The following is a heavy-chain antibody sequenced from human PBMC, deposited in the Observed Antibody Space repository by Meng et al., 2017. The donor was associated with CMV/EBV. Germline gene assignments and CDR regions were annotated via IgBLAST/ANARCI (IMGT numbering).Heavy chain of an antibody. CDR1: GGNFSGYH. Sequence: QVPLPQAGGELWMPSETLPLTCAVYGGNFSGYHWLRNRQPPGKGLELIGEINHSGSTNYNPSLKSRVTISVDTSKNQFSLKLSSVTAADTAVYYCARGVGGWFNPWGQGTLVTVSS. V-gene: IGHV4-34*01. CDR3: ARGVGGWFNP. J-gene: IGHJ5*02. D-gene: IGHD1-26*01. CDR2: INHSGST.